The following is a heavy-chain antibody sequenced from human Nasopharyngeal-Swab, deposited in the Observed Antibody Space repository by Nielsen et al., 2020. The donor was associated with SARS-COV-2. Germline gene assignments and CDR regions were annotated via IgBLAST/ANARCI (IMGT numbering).Heavy chain of an antibody. V-gene: IGHV4-30-2*01. CDR3: ARGVDTAMVKDYYGMDV. CDR2: IYHSGST. Sequence: CQAAGKGLEWIGYIYHSGSTYYNPSLKSRVTISVDRSKNQFSLKLSSVTAADTAVYYCARGVDTAMVKDYYGMDVWGQGTTVTVSS. J-gene: IGHJ6*02. D-gene: IGHD5-18*01.